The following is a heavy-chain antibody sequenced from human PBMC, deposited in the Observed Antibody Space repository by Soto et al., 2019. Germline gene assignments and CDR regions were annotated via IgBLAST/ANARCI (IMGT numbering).Heavy chain of an antibody. CDR2: INHSGST. CDR1: GGSFSGYY. V-gene: IGHV4-34*01. J-gene: IGHJ6*02. CDR3: ARVKGRRSYYYYYGMDV. Sequence: QVQLQQWGAGLLKPSETLSLTCAVYGGSFSGYYWSWIRQPPGKGLEWIGEINHSGSTNYNPSLKSRGTISGDTSKHQFSMILCSMTAADTALYYCARVKGRRSYYYYYGMDVWGQGTTVTVSS.